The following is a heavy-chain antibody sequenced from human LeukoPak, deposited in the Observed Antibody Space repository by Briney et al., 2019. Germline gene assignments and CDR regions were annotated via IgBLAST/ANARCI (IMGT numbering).Heavy chain of an antibody. D-gene: IGHD3-16*01. Sequence: SETLSLTCTVSGGSISSYYWSWIRQPPGKGLEWIGYIYYSGSTNYHPSLKSRVTISVDTSKNQFSLKLSSVTAADTAVYYCAKDEGEFTFDYWGQGTLVTVSS. CDR3: AKDEGEFTFDY. J-gene: IGHJ4*02. V-gene: IGHV4-59*12. CDR2: IYYSGST. CDR1: GGSISSYY.